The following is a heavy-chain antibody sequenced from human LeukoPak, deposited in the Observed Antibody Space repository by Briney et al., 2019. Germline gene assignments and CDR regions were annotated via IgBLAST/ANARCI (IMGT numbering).Heavy chain of an antibody. CDR3: AREFQLVPQRFDI. CDR1: GYTFTGYY. D-gene: IGHD6-13*01. V-gene: IGHV1-2*02. CDR2: INPNSGGT. J-gene: IGHJ3*02. Sequence: ASVKVSCKASGYTFTGYYMHWVRQAPGQGLEWVGWINPNSGGTNYAQKFQGRITMTTDTSRSTVYMELRSLRSDDTAVYYCAREFQLVPQRFDIWGQGTLVTVSS.